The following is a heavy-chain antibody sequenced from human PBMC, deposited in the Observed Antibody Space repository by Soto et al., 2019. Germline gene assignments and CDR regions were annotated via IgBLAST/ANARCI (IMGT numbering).Heavy chain of an antibody. D-gene: IGHD3-22*01. CDR3: ARGAYYDSSVGGAFDI. V-gene: IGHV1-69*13. CDR2: IIPIFGTA. CDR1: GGTFSSYA. Sequence: AASVKVSCKASGGTFSSYAISWVRQAPGQGLEWMGGIIPIFGTANYAQKFQGRVTITADESTSTAYMELSSLRSEDTAVYYCARGAYYDSSVGGAFDIWGQGTMVTVSS. J-gene: IGHJ3*02.